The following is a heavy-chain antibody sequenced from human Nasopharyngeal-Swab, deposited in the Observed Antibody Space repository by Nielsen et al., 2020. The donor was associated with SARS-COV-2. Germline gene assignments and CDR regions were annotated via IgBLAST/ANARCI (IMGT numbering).Heavy chain of an antibody. J-gene: IGHJ4*02. CDR2: IYYSGST. Sequence: WIRQPPGKGLEWIGYIYYSGSTNYNPSLKRRVTISVDKSKNQFSLKLSSVTAADTAVYYCARVRGIAAAGIIHYFDYWGQGTLVTVSS. D-gene: IGHD6-13*01. CDR3: ARVRGIAAAGIIHYFDY. V-gene: IGHV4-61*05.